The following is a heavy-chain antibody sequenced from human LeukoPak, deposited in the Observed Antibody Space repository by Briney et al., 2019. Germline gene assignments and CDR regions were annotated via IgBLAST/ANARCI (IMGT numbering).Heavy chain of an antibody. Sequence: PGGSLRLSCAASGFTFTNYVMTWVRQAPGKGLEWLSAIGGSGGSTYYADSVKGRFTISRDNSKNTLYLQMNSLRAEDTAVYYCAKVTGYCSSTSCYIFDYWGQGTLVTVSS. D-gene: IGHD2-2*02. CDR1: GFTFTNYV. J-gene: IGHJ4*02. V-gene: IGHV3-23*01. CDR2: IGGSGGST. CDR3: AKVTGYCSSTSCYIFDY.